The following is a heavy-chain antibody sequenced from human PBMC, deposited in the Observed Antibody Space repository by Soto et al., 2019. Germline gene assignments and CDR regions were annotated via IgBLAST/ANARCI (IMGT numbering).Heavy chain of an antibody. J-gene: IGHJ4*02. V-gene: IGHV3-30*18. CDR2: ISYDGSNK. D-gene: IGHD3-22*01. CDR3: AKAYYYDSSGYSDY. Sequence: GGSLRLSCAASGFTFSSYGMHWVRQAPGKGLEWVAVISYDGSNKYYADSVKGRFTISRDNSKNTLYLQMNSLRAEDTAVYYCAKAYYYDSSGYSDYWRQGTLVTVSS. CDR1: GFTFSSYG.